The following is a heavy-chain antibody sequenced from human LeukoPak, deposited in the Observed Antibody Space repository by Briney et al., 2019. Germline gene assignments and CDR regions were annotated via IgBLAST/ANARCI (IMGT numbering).Heavy chain of an antibody. CDR1: GYTFTSYY. CDR2: INPSGGST. J-gene: IGHJ4*02. D-gene: IGHD2-2*01. Sequence: ASVKVSCTASGYTFTSYYMHWVRQAPGQGLEWMGIINPSGGSTSYAQKFQGRVTMNRDTSTSTVYMELSSLRSEDTAVYYCARDPAAYFDYWGQGTLVTVSS. CDR3: ARDPAAYFDY. V-gene: IGHV1-46*01.